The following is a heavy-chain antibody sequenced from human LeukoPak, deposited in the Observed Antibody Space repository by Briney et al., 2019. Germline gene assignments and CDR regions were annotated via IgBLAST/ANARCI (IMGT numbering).Heavy chain of an antibody. Sequence: PGGSLRLSCAASAFIFSNYAMHWVRQAPGKGLEYVSAISSNGGSTYYADSVKGRFTISRDNSKNTLYLQMSSLRAEDTAVYYCVKADYYDTSNYYYRYFQYWGQGTLVTVSS. V-gene: IGHV3-64D*09. D-gene: IGHD3-22*01. CDR2: ISSNGGST. J-gene: IGHJ1*01. CDR3: VKADYYDTSNYYYRYFQY. CDR1: AFIFSNYA.